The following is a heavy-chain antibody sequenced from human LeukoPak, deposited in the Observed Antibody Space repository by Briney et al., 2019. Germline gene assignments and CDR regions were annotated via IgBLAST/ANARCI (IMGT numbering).Heavy chain of an antibody. CDR1: GITVDDYA. CDR2: ISWNSGSI. V-gene: IGHV3-9*03. D-gene: IGHD6-19*01. CDR3: AKGSSGWSYYFDY. J-gene: IGHJ4*02. Sequence: SLRLSCAASGITVDDYASHCVRQAPGKGLEWVSGISWNSGSIGYADSVKGRFTISRDNAKNSLYLQMNSLRAEDMALYYCAKGSSGWSYYFDYWGQGTVVTVSS.